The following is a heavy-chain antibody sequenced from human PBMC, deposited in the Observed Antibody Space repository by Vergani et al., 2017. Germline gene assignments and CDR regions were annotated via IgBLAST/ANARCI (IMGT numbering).Heavy chain of an antibody. D-gene: IGHD2-21*02. V-gene: IGHV1-69*05. CDR1: GGPFKNSA. Sequence: QVQLVQSGAEVKKPGSSVKVSCKASGGPFKNSAISWVRQAPGQGLEWMGRIITFFGPTDYAQKFQGRFTIITGESTKTVDMQLSNLRPEDTAVYYCAADCPGGGGYCSAVWYLDLWGRGTLVTVSS. CDR2: IITFFGPT. CDR3: AADCPGGGGYCSAVWYLDL. J-gene: IGHJ2*01.